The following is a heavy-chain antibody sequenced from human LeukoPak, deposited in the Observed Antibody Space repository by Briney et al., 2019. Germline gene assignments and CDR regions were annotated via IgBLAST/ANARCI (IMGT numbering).Heavy chain of an antibody. Sequence: SVKVSCKASGFTFSTSAVQWVRQARGQRLEWIGWIVVDSGNTHYALKFQERVTITRDVSTNTAYMELSSLRSEDTAVYYCARGGTIFGVVYAFDIWGQGTMVTVSS. CDR2: IVVDSGNT. V-gene: IGHV1-58*01. D-gene: IGHD3-3*01. J-gene: IGHJ3*02. CDR1: GFTFSTSA. CDR3: ARGGTIFGVVYAFDI.